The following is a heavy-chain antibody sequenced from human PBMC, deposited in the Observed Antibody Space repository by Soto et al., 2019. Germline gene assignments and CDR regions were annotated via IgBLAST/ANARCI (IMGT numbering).Heavy chain of an antibody. V-gene: IGHV3-74*01. CDR2: INPGGSIT. Sequence: EEQLVESGGGLVQPGGSLRLSCASSGFTFSIYWMHWVRQAPGKGLVWVSRINPGGSITAYADSVKGRFTISRDNAKNTLYLQMNSLRGDDTAVYYCARVPTGKYGVWNYWGQGTLVTVSS. J-gene: IGHJ4*02. CDR3: ARVPTGKYGVWNY. CDR1: GFTFSIYW. D-gene: IGHD2-8*01.